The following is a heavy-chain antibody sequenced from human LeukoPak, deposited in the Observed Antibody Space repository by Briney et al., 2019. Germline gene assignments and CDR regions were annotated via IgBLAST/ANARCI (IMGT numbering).Heavy chain of an antibody. J-gene: IGHJ4*02. D-gene: IGHD6-19*01. V-gene: IGHV3-23*01. CDR2: ISGSGGST. CDR1: GFTFSTYA. Sequence: GGSLRLSCAASGFTFSTYAMSWVRQAPGKGLEWVSAISGSGGSTYYADSVKGRFTISRDNSKNTLYLQMNSLRAEDTAVYYCAKDLANTSIAVAGYFDYWGQGTLVTVSS. CDR3: AKDLANTSIAVAGYFDY.